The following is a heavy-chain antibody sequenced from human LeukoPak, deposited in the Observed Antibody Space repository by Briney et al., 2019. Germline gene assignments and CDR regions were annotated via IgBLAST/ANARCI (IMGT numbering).Heavy chain of an antibody. CDR2: IYSGGST. V-gene: IGHV3-66*01. CDR1: GFTVSSNY. Sequence: GGSLRLSCAASGFTVSSNYMSWVRQAPGKGLEWVSVIYSGGSTYYADSVKGRFTISRDNSKNTLYLQMNSLRAEDTAVYYCARGGLAPYYGMDVWGQGTTVTVPS. CDR3: ARGGLAPYYGMDV. J-gene: IGHJ6*02.